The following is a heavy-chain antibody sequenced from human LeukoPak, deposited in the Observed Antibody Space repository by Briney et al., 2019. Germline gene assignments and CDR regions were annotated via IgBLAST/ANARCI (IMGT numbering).Heavy chain of an antibody. V-gene: IGHV3-23*01. Sequence: PGGSLRLSCAASGFTFSSYAMSWVRQAPGKGLEWVSAISGSAGSTYYADSVKGRLTISRDNSKNTLYLQMNSLRAEDTAVYYCAKGDSDSSGYYLDWGQGTLVTVSS. J-gene: IGHJ4*02. CDR1: GFTFSSYA. CDR3: AKGDSDSSGYYLD. D-gene: IGHD3-22*01. CDR2: ISGSAGST.